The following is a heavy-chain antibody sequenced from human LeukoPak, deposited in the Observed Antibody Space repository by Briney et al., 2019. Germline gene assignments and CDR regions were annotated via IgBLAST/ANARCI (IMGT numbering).Heavy chain of an antibody. CDR3: ARDSTVADGAFDI. Sequence: SETLSLTCTVSGGSISSYYWSWIRQPPGKGLEWIGYIYYSGSTNYNPSLKSRVTISVDTSKNQFSLKLSSVTAADTAVYYCARDSTVADGAFDIWGQGTMVTVSS. CDR1: GGSISSYY. CDR2: IYYSGST. D-gene: IGHD4-17*01. J-gene: IGHJ3*02. V-gene: IGHV4-59*01.